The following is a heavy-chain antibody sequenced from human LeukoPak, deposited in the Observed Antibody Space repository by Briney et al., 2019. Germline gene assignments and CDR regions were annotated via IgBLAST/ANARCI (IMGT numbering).Heavy chain of an antibody. D-gene: IGHD4-17*01. CDR3: ARAKWGYGGYQLFDY. V-gene: IGHV3-30-3*01. CDR2: ISYDGSNK. CDR1: GFTFSSYA. J-gene: IGHJ4*02. Sequence: GGSLRLSCAASGFTFSSYAMHWVRQAPGKGLEWVAVISYDGSNKYYADSVKGRFTISRDNSKNTLYLQMNSLRAEDTAVYYCARAKWGYGGYQLFDYWGQGTLVTVSS.